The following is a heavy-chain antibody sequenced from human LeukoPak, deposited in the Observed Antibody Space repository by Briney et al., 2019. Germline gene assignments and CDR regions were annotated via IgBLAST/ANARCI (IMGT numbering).Heavy chain of an antibody. CDR3: ARYTQWLNAFDI. Sequence: PGGSLRLSCAASGFTVSSNYMSWVRQAPGKGLEWVSVIYSGGSTYYADAVKGRFTISIHNSKHTLYLQMNSLRAEDTAVYYCARYTQWLNAFDIWGQGTMVTVSS. V-gene: IGHV3-53*04. D-gene: IGHD6-19*01. CDR1: GFTVSSNY. CDR2: IYSGGST. J-gene: IGHJ3*02.